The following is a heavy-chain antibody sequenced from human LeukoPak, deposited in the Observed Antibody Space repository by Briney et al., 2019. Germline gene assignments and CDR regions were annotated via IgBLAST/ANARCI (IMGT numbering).Heavy chain of an antibody. J-gene: IGHJ4*02. CDR1: GDSLDSGSYY. CDR3: ARMPRGVAVVTPYYFDS. D-gene: IGHD2-21*02. Sequence: SETLSLTCTVFGDSLDSGSYYWSWIRQHSERGLEWIGCISYRGTTFYNPSLKSRVSISGDTSKTQFSLNINSVTAADTAVYYCARMPRGVAVVTPYYFDSWGQGTLVTVSS. CDR2: ISYRGTT. V-gene: IGHV4-31*03.